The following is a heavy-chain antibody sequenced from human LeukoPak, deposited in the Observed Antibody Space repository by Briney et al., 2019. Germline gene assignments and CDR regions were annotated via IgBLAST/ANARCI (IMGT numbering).Heavy chain of an antibody. CDR1: GFTFSGYA. Sequence: GGSLRLSCAASGFTFSGYAMSWVRQAPGKGLEWVSAVSGSGASTYYADSVKGRFTISRDNSKNTLYLQMNSLRADDTAVYYCAKHLGYSSSHTDYWGQGTLVTVSS. D-gene: IGHD5-18*01. J-gene: IGHJ4*02. CDR2: VSGSGAST. CDR3: AKHLGYSSSHTDY. V-gene: IGHV3-23*01.